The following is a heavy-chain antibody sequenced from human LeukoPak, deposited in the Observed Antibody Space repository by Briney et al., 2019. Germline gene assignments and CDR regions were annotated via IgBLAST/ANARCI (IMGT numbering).Heavy chain of an antibody. D-gene: IGHD1-26*01. CDR3: ARSPWEPGKY. V-gene: IGHV3-66*02. CDR1: GFSVSNDY. J-gene: IGHJ4*02. CDR2: IYGGGST. Sequence: GGSLRLSCAASGFSVSNDYMSWVRQAPGKGLEWVSVIYGGGSTYYADSVKGRLTISRDDSKNTVHLQMNSLRPEDTGVYYCARSPWEPGKYWGQGALVRVSS.